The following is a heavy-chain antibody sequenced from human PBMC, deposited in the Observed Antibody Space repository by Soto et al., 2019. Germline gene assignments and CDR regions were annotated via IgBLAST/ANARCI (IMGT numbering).Heavy chain of an antibody. J-gene: IGHJ2*01. Sequence: QVQLQESGPGLVKPSETLSLTCTVSGGSISGGGHSWSWIRQPPGQGLEWIGHIFDSGSTYYNPSLKSRLTISVDTSKNQFSLRLSSVTAADTAVYYCAREIMPLTNDWYFDLWGRGTLVTVSS. CDR1: GGSISGGGHS. D-gene: IGHD2-8*01. CDR3: AREIMPLTNDWYFDL. CDR2: IFDSGST. V-gene: IGHV4-30-4*01.